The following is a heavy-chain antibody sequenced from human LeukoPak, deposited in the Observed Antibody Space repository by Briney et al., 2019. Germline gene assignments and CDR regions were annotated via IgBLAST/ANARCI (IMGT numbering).Heavy chain of an antibody. CDR2: ISYDGSNK. D-gene: IGHD5-24*01. CDR3: AKSRPRDKWLLDV. Sequence: GGSLRLSCAASGFTFSSYGMHWVRQAPGKGLEWVAVISYDGSNKYYADSVKGRFTISRDNSKNTLYLQMNSLRAEDTAVYYCAKSRPRDKWLLDVWGKGTTVTVSS. J-gene: IGHJ6*04. V-gene: IGHV3-30*18. CDR1: GFTFSSYG.